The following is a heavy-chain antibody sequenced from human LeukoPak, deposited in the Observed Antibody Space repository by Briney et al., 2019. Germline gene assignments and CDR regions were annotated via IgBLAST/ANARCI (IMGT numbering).Heavy chain of an antibody. J-gene: IGHJ4*02. Sequence: SVKVPCKASGGTFSSYAISWVRQAPGQGLEWMGRIIPIFGTANYAQKFQGRVTITTDESTSTAYMELSSLRSEDTAVYYCARGLGGRYCSGGSCYSDPFDYWGQGTLVTVSS. CDR3: ARGLGGRYCSGGSCYSDPFDY. D-gene: IGHD2-15*01. CDR2: IIPIFGTA. V-gene: IGHV1-69*05. CDR1: GGTFSSYA.